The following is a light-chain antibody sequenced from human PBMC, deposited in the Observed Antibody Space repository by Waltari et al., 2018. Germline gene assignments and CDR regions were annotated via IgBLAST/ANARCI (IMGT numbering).Light chain of an antibody. V-gene: IGKV1-NL1*01. Sequence: DIQMTQSPSSLSASVGDRVTITCRASQAISNSLAWYQQKPGKAPKVLLYRASTLESGVPSRFSGSGTGTDYTLTSSSLQPEDFATYYCQQYAATPLTFGGGTKVEIK. J-gene: IGKJ4*02. CDR3: QQYAATPLT. CDR2: RAS. CDR1: QAISNS.